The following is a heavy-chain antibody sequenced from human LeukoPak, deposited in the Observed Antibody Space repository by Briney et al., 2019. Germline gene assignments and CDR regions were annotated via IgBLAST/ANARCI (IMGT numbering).Heavy chain of an antibody. CDR1: GYTFTDYH. J-gene: IGHJ4*02. Sequence: GASVKVSCEASGYTFTDYHIHCMRQAPGQGLEWMGWINTNTGNPTYAQGFTGRFVFSLDTSVSTAYLQISSLKAEDTAVYYCARVYNPPFLEWLSRYYFDYWGQGTLVTVSS. CDR2: INTNTGNP. CDR3: ARVYNPPFLEWLSRYYFDY. V-gene: IGHV7-4-1*02. D-gene: IGHD3-3*01.